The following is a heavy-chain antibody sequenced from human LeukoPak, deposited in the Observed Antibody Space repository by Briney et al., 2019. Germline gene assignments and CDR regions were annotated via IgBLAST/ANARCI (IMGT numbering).Heavy chain of an antibody. CDR2: INHSGST. CDR1: GGSFNGYY. J-gene: IGHJ5*02. V-gene: IGHV4-34*01. CDR3: ARARVLWFGELNWFDP. D-gene: IGHD3-10*01. Sequence: PSETLSLTCAVYGGSFNGYYWSWIRQPPGKGLEWIGEINHSGSTNYNPSLKSRVTISVDTPKNQFSLKLSSVTAADTAVYYCARARVLWFGELNWFDPWGQGTLVTVSS.